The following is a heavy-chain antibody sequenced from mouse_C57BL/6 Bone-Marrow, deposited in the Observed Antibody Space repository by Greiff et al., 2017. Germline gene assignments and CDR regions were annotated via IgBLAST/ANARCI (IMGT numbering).Heavy chain of an antibody. CDR1: GYTFTDSY. CDR3: ARKRIVAD. CDR2: IYPGSGNT. V-gene: IGHV1-76*01. D-gene: IGHD2-5*01. Sequence: VQLKESGAELVRPGASVKLSCKASGYTFTDSYINWVKQRPGQGLEWIARIYPGSGNTYYNEKFKGKATLTAEKSSSTAYMQLSSLTSEDSAVYFCARKRIVADWGQGTLVTVSA. J-gene: IGHJ3*01.